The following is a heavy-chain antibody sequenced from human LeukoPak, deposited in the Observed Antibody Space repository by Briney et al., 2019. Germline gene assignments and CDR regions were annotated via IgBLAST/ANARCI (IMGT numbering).Heavy chain of an antibody. CDR3: ARVGGYFDWLLCDY. CDR1: GGSISSGGYY. Sequence: SETLSLTCTVSGGSISSGGYYWGWVRQHPGTGLEWVGYIYYSGSTYYNPSLKRRVTISVDTSKNQFSLKLSSVTAADTAVYYCARVGGYFDWLLCDYWGQGTLVTAAS. CDR2: IYYSGST. J-gene: IGHJ4*02. V-gene: IGHV4-31*03. D-gene: IGHD3-9*01.